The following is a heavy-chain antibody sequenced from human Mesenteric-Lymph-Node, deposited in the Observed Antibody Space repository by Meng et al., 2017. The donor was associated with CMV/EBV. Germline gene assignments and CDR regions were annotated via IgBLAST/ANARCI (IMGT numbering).Heavy chain of an antibody. D-gene: IGHD5-18*01. V-gene: IGHV3-53*01. Sequence: GESLKISCAASGFTVGSNYMSWVRQAPGKGLEWVSVIYSGGSTYYADSVKGRFTISRDNSKNTLYLQMNSLRAEDTAVYYCAGGSSGGYSYGYDGDNWFDPWGQGTLVTVSS. CDR2: IYSGGST. CDR1: GFTVGSNY. CDR3: AGGSSGGYSYGYDGDNWFDP. J-gene: IGHJ5*02.